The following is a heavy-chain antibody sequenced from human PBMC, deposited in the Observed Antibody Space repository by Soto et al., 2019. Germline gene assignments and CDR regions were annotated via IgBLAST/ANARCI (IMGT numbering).Heavy chain of an antibody. J-gene: IGHJ6*02. V-gene: IGHV4-39*01. CDR1: GGSISSSSYY. Sequence: PSETLSLTCTVSGGSISSSSYYWGWIRQPPGKGLEWIGSIYYSGSTYYNPSLKSRVTISVDTSKNQFSLKLSSVTAADTAVYYCARLDYDILTGYYYYGMDVWGQGTTVTVSS. D-gene: IGHD3-9*01. CDR3: ARLDYDILTGYYYYGMDV. CDR2: IYYSGST.